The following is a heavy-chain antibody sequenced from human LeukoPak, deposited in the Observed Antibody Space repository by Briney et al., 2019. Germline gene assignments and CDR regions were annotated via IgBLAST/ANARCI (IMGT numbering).Heavy chain of an antibody. V-gene: IGHV1-2*06. D-gene: IGHD1-26*01. J-gene: IGHJ1*01. CDR3: ARSKWELTGPIQH. CDR1: GYTFTSYY. CDR2: INPNSGGT. Sequence: GASVKVSCKASGYTFTSYYMHWVRQAPGQGLEWMGRINPNSGGTNYAQKFQGRVTMTRDTSISTAYMELSRLRSDDTAVYYCARSKWELTGPIQHWGQGTLVTVSS.